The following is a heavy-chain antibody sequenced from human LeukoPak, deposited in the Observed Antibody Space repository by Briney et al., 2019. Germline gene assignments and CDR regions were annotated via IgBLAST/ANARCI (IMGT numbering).Heavy chain of an antibody. CDR2: MNPNSGNT. CDR3: ARGCRYYDYVWGSYRYTCWFDP. CDR1: GYTFTSYD. D-gene: IGHD3-16*02. V-gene: IGHV1-8*01. Sequence: ASVKVSCKASGYTFTSYDINWVRQATGQGLEWMGWMNPNSGNTGYAQKFQGRVTMTRNTSISTAYMELSSLRSEDTAVYYCARGCRYYDYVWGSYRYTCWFDPWGQGTLVTVSS. J-gene: IGHJ5*02.